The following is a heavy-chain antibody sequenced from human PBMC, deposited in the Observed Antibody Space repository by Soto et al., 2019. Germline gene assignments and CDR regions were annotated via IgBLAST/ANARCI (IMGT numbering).Heavy chain of an antibody. CDR2: IYYSGST. Sequence: QLQLQESGPGLVKPSETLSLTCTVSGGSISSRGYYWGWIRQPPGKGLEWIGTIYYSGSTYYNPSLKSRVTISVDTSKNQCSLKLRPVTAADTAVYSCAPSTWFAPWGQGTLVTVSS. CDR1: GGSISSRGYY. V-gene: IGHV4-39*01. D-gene: IGHD2-2*01. J-gene: IGHJ5*02. CDR3: APSTWFAP.